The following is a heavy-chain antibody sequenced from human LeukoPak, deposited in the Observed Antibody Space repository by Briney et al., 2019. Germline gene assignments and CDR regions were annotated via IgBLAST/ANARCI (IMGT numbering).Heavy chain of an antibody. CDR3: AKDQGRGGFGLDC. J-gene: IGHJ4*02. CDR1: GLIFSNCE. Sequence: PGGSLRLSCAGSGLIFSNCEMNWVRQAPGKGLEWISFISGSGSRIYYADSVKGRFTISRDSAKNSLYLQMNNLRADDTAVYYCAKDQGRGGFGLDCWGQGTLVTVSS. V-gene: IGHV3-48*03. CDR2: ISGSGSRI. D-gene: IGHD3-16*01.